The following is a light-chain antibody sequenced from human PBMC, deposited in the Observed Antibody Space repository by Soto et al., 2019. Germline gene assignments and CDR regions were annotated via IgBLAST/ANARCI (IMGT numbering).Light chain of an antibody. CDR3: SSYTSSSALVV. CDR1: SSDVGGYNY. J-gene: IGLJ2*01. Sequence: QSVLTQPASASGSHGHSVTISCTGTSSDVGGYNYVSWYQQHPGKAPKLMIYDVSNRPSGVSNRFSGSKSGNTASLTISGLQAEDEADYYCSSYTSSSALVVFGGGT. CDR2: DVS. V-gene: IGLV2-14*03.